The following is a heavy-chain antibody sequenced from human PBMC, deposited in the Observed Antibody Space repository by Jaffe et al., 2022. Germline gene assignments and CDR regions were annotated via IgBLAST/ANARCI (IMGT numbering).Heavy chain of an antibody. J-gene: IGHJ6*03. CDR1: GGSISSYY. V-gene: IGHV4-59*01. Sequence: QVQLQESGPGLVKPSETLSLTCTVSGGSISSYYWSWIRQPPGKGLEWIGYIYYSGSTNYNPSLKSRVTISVDTSKNQFSLKLSSVTAADTAVYYCARGEESYDFWSGYRYYYYYMDVWGKGTTVTVSS. CDR3: ARGEESYDFWSGYRYYYYYMDV. CDR2: IYYSGST. D-gene: IGHD3-3*01.